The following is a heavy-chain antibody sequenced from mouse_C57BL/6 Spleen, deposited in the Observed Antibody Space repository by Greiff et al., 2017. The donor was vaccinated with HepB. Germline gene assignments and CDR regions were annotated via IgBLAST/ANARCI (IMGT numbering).Heavy chain of an antibody. CDR2: IYPGDGDT. CDR1: GYAFSSYW. V-gene: IGHV1-80*01. D-gene: IGHD2-2*01. CDR3: ARLRSTMVTTRYFDV. Sequence: QVQLQQSGAELVKPGASVKISCKASGYAFSSYWMNWVKQRPGKGLEWIGQIYPGDGDTNYNGKFKGKATLTADKSSSTAYMQLSSLTSEDSAVYFCARLRSTMVTTRYFDVWGTGTTVTVSS. J-gene: IGHJ1*03.